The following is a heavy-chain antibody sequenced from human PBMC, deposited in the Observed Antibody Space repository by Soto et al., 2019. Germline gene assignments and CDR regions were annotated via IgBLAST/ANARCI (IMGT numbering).Heavy chain of an antibody. J-gene: IGHJ4*02. V-gene: IGHV3-74*01. D-gene: IGHD3-10*01. CDR1: GFIFKMYW. CDR3: TRGPRPISTGTGAY. Sequence: GGSLRLPCAASGFIFKMYWMHWVRQSPGKGLVWISRIYNDGTYSDYADSVRGRFTISRDNVNDTLYLQMNNLRAEDSGLYYCTRGPRPISTGTGAYWGQGTQVTVSS. CDR2: IYNDGTYS.